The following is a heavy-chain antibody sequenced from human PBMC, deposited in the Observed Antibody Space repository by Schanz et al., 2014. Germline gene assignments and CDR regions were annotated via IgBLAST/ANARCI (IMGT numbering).Heavy chain of an antibody. V-gene: IGHV1-2*06. J-gene: IGHJ6*02. CDR1: GHPFTAYY. D-gene: IGHD6-13*01. CDR2: INPNSGGT. Sequence: QVQLVQSGAEVKKPGASVKVSCKASGHPFTAYYMYWVRQAPGQGLEWMGRINPNSGGTNYAENFKARLTMTREKSPSTVYRERSRLTSDDPALYYSARDGHSSIWDSYYFYGLDVWGQGTTVTVSS. CDR3: ARDGHSSIWDSYYFYGLDV.